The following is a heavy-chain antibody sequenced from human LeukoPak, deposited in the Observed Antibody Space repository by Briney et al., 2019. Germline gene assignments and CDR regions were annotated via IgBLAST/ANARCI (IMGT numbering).Heavy chain of an antibody. CDR3: ARGSGSVVGATRPFDY. CDR1: GFTFSSYA. V-gene: IGHV3-30-3*01. D-gene: IGHD1-26*01. CDR2: ISYDGSNK. J-gene: IGHJ4*02. Sequence: HPGRSLRLSCAASGFTFSSYAMHWVRQAPGKGLEWVAVISYDGSNKYYADSVKGRFTISRDNSKNTLYLQMNSLRAEDTAVYYCARGSGSVVGATRPFDYWGQGTLVTVSS.